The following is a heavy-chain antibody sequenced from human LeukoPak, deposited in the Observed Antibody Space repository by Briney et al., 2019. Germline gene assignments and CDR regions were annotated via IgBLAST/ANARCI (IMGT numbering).Heavy chain of an antibody. CDR2: IYYSGST. V-gene: IGHV4-59*08. Sequence: SETLSLTCTVSGGSISNYYWSWIRQPPGKGLEWIGYIYYSGSTNYNPSLKSRVTISVDSSKNQFSLKLNSLIAADTAVYYCARRVPHSDFFDAWGQGTLVTVSS. J-gene: IGHJ5*02. CDR3: ARRVPHSDFFDA. CDR1: GGSISNYY. D-gene: IGHD2-15*01.